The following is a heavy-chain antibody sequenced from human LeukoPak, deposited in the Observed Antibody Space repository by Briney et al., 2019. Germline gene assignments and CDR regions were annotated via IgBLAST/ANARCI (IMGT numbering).Heavy chain of an antibody. CDR1: GGTFSSYA. J-gene: IGHJ5*02. V-gene: IGHV1-69*01. Sequence: SVKVSCKASGGTFSSYAISWVRQAPGQGLEWMGGIIPIFGTANYAQKFQGRVTITADESTSTAYMELSSLRSEDTAVYYCARDRAARPCWFDPWGQGTLVTVSS. D-gene: IGHD6-6*01. CDR2: IIPIFGTA. CDR3: ARDRAARPCWFDP.